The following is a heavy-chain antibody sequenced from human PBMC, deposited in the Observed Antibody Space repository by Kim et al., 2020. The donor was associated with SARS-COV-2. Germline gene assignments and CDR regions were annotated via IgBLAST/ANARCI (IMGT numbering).Heavy chain of an antibody. CDR2: IFSAGYI. CDR3: ATSVGARFTY. D-gene: IGHD6-6*01. CDR1: GFTVNSYH. J-gene: IGHJ4*02. Sequence: GGSLRLSCAASGFTVNSYHMSWVRQAPGKGLEWVSSIFSAGYIYYADSVKGRFTISRDISKNTLYLEMNNLRPGDTAVYYCATSVGARFTYWGQGTLVTV. V-gene: IGHV3-53*01.